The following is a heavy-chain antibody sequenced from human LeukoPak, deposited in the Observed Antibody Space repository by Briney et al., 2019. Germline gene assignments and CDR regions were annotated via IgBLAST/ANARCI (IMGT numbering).Heavy chain of an antibody. CDR2: TYYRSKWYN. J-gene: IGHJ2*01. CDR3: ARGRDIGGYSREIPHWYFDL. Sequence: SQTVSLTCAISGDNVSTNTAAWNWIRQSPSRGLEWLGRTYYRSKWYNDYAVSVKSRIIINPDTSRNQFSLQLNSVTPEDTAVYFCARGRDIGGYSREIPHWYFDLWGRGTLVTVSS. D-gene: IGHD3-22*01. CDR1: GDNVSTNTAA. V-gene: IGHV6-1*01.